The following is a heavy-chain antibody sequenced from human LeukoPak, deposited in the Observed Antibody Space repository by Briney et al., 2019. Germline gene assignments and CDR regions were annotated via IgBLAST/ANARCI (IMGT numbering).Heavy chain of an antibody. V-gene: IGHV3-74*01. CDR2: INSNVRRT. D-gene: IGHD3-22*01. CDR1: GFTLTIYW. Sequence: PGGSLRLSCAASGFTLTIYWMRWVRQAPGEGLVWVSRINSNVRRTSYADSVKGRFTIPRDNAKNTPSLQINRLRAEAPAFNYWASAWYYYDSSGLHYWGQGTLVTVSS. CDR3: ASAWYYYDSSGLHY. J-gene: IGHJ4*02.